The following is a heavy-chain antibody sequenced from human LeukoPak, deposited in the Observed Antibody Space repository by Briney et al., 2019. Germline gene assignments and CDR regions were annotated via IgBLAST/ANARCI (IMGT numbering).Heavy chain of an antibody. Sequence: ASVTVSCTASGYTFTGYYMHWVRQAPGQGLEWMGWINPNSGGTNYAQKFQGRVTMTRDTSISTAYMELSRLRSDDTAVYYCARTKRDGYDQGWFDPWGQGTLVTVSS. CDR2: INPNSGGT. D-gene: IGHD5-24*01. J-gene: IGHJ5*02. CDR1: GYTFTGYY. V-gene: IGHV1-2*02. CDR3: ARTKRDGYDQGWFDP.